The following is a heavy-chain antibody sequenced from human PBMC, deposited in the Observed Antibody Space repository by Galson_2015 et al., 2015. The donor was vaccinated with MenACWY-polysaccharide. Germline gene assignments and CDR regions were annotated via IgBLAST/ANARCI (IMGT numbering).Heavy chain of an antibody. Sequence: SLTCTVSGGSMSSSGYHWGWIRQPPGKGLEWIGIVYYSGNTYYNPSLESRVTVSVDTSKNQFSLKLNSVTAADTALYYCARAPTPYCSSTNYFNKYAFDIWGQGTMVTVSS. D-gene: IGHD2-2*01. V-gene: IGHV4-39*01. CDR1: GGSMSSSGYH. J-gene: IGHJ3*02. CDR2: VYYSGNT. CDR3: ARAPTPYCSSTNYFNKYAFDI.